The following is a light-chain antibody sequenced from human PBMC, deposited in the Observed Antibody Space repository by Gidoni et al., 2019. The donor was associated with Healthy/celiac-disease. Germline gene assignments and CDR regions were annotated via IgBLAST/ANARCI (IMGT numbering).Light chain of an antibody. CDR2: GNS. CDR1: SSNIGAGYD. J-gene: IGLJ2*01. V-gene: IGLV1-40*01. Sequence: QSVLTQPPSVSASPGQRVTISCTGSSSNIGAGYDVHGYQQLPGKAPKLLIYGNSNRPSGVPDRFSGSKSGTSASLAITGLQAEDEPYYYCQSYDSSLSGVVFGGGTKLTVL. CDR3: QSYDSSLSGVV.